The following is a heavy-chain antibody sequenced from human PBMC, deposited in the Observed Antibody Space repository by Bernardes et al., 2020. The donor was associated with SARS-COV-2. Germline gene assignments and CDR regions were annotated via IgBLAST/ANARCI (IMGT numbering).Heavy chain of an antibody. D-gene: IGHD5-18*01. J-gene: IGHJ6*02. CDR3: AKGGGSGYSSGYYYDYGLDV. CDR1: GFTFGTYA. V-gene: IGHV3-23*01. Sequence: GGSLSLSCAASGFTFGTYAMNWVRPAPGKGLEWVSALSGSGGSTYYADSVKGRFTVSRDNSKNTLYLQMNSLRAEDTAVYYCAKGGGSGYSSGYYYDYGLDVWGQGTTVTVSS. CDR2: LSGSGGST.